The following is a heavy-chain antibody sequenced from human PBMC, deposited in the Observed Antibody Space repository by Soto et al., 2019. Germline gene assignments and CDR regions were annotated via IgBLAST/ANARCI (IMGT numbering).Heavy chain of an antibody. CDR1: GFTFSSYA. Sequence: GGSLRLSCAASGFTFSSYAMSWVRQAPGKGLEWVSAISGSGGSTYYADSVKGRFTISRDNSKNTLYLQMNSLRAGDTAVYYCSKDNPYGGNPLWGQGTLVTVSS. D-gene: IGHD4-17*01. CDR3: SKDNPYGGNPL. J-gene: IGHJ4*02. V-gene: IGHV3-23*01. CDR2: ISGSGGST.